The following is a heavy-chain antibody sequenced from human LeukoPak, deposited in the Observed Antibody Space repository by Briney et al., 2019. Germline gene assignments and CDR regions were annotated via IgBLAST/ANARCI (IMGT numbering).Heavy chain of an antibody. Sequence: SVKVSCKASGGTFSSYAISWVRQAPGQGLEWMGGIIPIFGTANYAQKFQGRVTITADESTSTAYMGLSSLKSEDTAVYYCARGQRYSSSWYTRTTDYYYYYGMDVWGQGTTVTVSS. J-gene: IGHJ6*02. D-gene: IGHD6-13*01. V-gene: IGHV1-69*13. CDR1: GGTFSSYA. CDR3: ARGQRYSSSWYTRTTDYYYYYGMDV. CDR2: IIPIFGTA.